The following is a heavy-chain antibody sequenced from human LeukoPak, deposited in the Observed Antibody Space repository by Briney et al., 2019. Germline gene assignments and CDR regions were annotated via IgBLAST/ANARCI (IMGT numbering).Heavy chain of an antibody. CDR2: IYYSGST. CDR1: GGSISSYY. J-gene: IGHJ5*02. V-gene: IGHV4-59*01. Sequence: PSETLSLTCTVSGGSISSYYWSWIRQPPGKGLEWIGYIYYSGSTNYNPSLKSRATISVDTSKNQFSLKLSSVTAADTAVYYCARDYYDSSGYYHLKNWFDPWGQGTLVTVSS. D-gene: IGHD3-22*01. CDR3: ARDYYDSSGYYHLKNWFDP.